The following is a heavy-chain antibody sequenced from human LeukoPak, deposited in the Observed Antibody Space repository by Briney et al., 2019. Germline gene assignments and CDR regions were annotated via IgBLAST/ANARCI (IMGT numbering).Heavy chain of an antibody. J-gene: IGHJ4*02. CDR1: GGSISSYY. CDR2: IYTSGST. CDR3: ARGGYCTGGVCYLDY. D-gene: IGHD2-8*02. Sequence: PSETLSLTCTVSGGSISSYYWSWIRQPAGKGLEWIGRIYTSGSTNYNPSLKSRLTMSVDTSKNQFSLKLSSVTAADTAVYYCARGGYCTGGVCYLDYWGQGTLVTVSS. V-gene: IGHV4-4*07.